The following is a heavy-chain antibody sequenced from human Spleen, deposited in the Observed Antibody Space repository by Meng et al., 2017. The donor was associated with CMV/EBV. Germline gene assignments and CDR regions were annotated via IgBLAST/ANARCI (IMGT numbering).Heavy chain of an antibody. CDR3: ARTLFYRSSTSALYYFDY. CDR2: IYYSGST. D-gene: IGHD2-2*01. Sequence: QVTLQGSGPGLVKPSDTLSLTCAVSGYSISSSNWWGWIRQPPGKGLEWIGYIYYSGSTYYNPSLKSRVTMSVDTSKNQFSLKLSSVTAADTAVYYCARTLFYRSSTSALYYFDYWGQGTLVTVSS. CDR1: GYSISSSNW. V-gene: IGHV4-28*01. J-gene: IGHJ4*02.